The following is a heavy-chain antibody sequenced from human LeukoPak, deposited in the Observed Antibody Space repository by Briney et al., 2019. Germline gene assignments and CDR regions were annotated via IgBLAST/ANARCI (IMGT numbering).Heavy chain of an antibody. CDR1: GYTFTGYY. D-gene: IGHD3-22*01. CDR2: INPNSGGT. J-gene: IGHJ3*02. CDR3: ARVRPPYDSSGYYHDAFDI. V-gene: IGHV1-2*02. Sequence: ASVKVSCKASGYTFTGYYMHWVRQAPGQGLEWMGWINPNSGGTNYAQKFQGRVTMTRDTSISTAYMELSRLRSDDTAVYYCARVRPPYDSSGYYHDAFDIWGQGTMVTVSS.